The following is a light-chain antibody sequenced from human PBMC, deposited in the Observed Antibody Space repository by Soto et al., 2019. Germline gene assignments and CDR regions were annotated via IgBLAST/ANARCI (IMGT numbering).Light chain of an antibody. Sequence: EIVLTQSPGTLSFSPGERATLSCRASQSVSSSYLAWYQQKPGQAPRLLIYGASSRATGIPDRFSGSGSGPDFTLTISRLEPEDFAVYYGKQYGSSPPYTGGQGTKVXIK. CDR3: KQYGSSPPYT. V-gene: IGKV3-20*01. CDR1: QSVSSSY. J-gene: IGKJ2*01. CDR2: GAS.